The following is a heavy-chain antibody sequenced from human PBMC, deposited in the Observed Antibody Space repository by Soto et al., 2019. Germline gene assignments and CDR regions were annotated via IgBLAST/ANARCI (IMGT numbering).Heavy chain of an antibody. J-gene: IGHJ4*01. CDR1: GFTFSSYG. V-gene: IGHV3-30*18. CDR2: ISYDGSNK. D-gene: IGHD5-12*01. Sequence: GGSLRLSCAASGFTFSSYGMHWVRQAPGKGLEWVAVISYDGSNKYYADSVKGRFTISRDSSKSTLNLQMNSLRAGDTALYYCAKERDAYDSPHYFDFWGQGTLVTVSS. CDR3: AKERDAYDSPHYFDF.